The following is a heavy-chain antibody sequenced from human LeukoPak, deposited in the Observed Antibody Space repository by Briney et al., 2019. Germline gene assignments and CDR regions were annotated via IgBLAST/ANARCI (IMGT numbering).Heavy chain of an antibody. CDR3: ARDCGGHCYSGFDY. CDR1: GFTFSDYY. CDR2: ISASGSTI. Sequence: GGSLRLSCAASGFTFSDYYMAWIRQAPGKGLEYIYHISASGSTIHYGDSVKGRFTIFRDDARNSVYLQMTSLRAEDTATYFCARDCGGHCYSGFDYWGQGALVTVSS. V-gene: IGHV3-11*04. J-gene: IGHJ4*02. D-gene: IGHD2-21*02.